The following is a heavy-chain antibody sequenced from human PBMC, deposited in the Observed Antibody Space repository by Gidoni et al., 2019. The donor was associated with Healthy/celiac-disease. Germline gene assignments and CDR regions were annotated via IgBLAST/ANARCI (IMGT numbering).Heavy chain of an antibody. CDR2: IDWDDDK. Sequence: QVTLRESGPALVKPTQTLTLTCTFPGFSLSTSGMCVSWIRQPPGKALEWLALIDWDDDKYYSTSLKTRLTISKDTSKNQVVLTMTNMDPVDTATYYCARITEEGATVTTNYYYGMDVWGQGTTVTVSS. CDR3: ARITEEGATVTTNYYYGMDV. V-gene: IGHV2-70*01. J-gene: IGHJ6*02. CDR1: GFSLSTSGMC. D-gene: IGHD4-17*01.